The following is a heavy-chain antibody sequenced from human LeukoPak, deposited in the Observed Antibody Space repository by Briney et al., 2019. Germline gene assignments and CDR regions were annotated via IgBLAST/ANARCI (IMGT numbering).Heavy chain of an antibody. Sequence: PSQTLSLTCTVSGGSISSGGYYWSWIRQPPGKGLEWIGYIYHSGSTYYNPSLKSRVTISVDRSKNQFSLKLSSVTAADTAVYYCARGSYSYYFDYWGQGTLVTVSS. D-gene: IGHD2-15*01. V-gene: IGHV4-30-2*01. J-gene: IGHJ4*02. CDR2: IYHSGST. CDR1: GGSISSGGYY. CDR3: ARGSYSYYFDY.